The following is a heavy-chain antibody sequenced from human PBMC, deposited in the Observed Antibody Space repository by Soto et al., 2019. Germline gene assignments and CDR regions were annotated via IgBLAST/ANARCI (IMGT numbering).Heavy chain of an antibody. V-gene: IGHV4-39*02. CDR2: LDYGGTT. Sequence: QLQLQESGPGLVKPSETLSLTCSVSSDSIRSASYHWVWIRQPPGKGLEWIGSLDYGGTTFHNPSLKSRVPISADTSNNHFSLNVNSVTAADTAVYYCARNYYDGSGLYYWGQGTLVTVSS. CDR1: SDSIRSASYH. D-gene: IGHD3-22*01. J-gene: IGHJ4*02. CDR3: ARNYYDGSGLYY.